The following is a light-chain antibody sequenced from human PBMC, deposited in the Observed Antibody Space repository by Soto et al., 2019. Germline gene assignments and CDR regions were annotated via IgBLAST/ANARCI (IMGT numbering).Light chain of an antibody. CDR3: QQYSTYQWT. CDR2: KAS. CDR1: QSINNC. V-gene: IGKV1-5*03. J-gene: IGKJ1*01. Sequence: DIQMTQSPSTLSASVGDSVTITCRARQSINNCLAWYQQKPGKAPKLLIYKASSLESGVPSRLSGSGSGTEFTLTISSLQPDDCATYYCQQYSTYQWTFGQGTKVEIK.